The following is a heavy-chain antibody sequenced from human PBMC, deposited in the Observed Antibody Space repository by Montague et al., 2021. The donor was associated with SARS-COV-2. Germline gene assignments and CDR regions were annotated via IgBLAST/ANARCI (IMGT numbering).Heavy chain of an antibody. Sequence: SLRLSCAASGFTVSSNYMSWVRQAPGKGLEWVSVIYSGGSTYYSDSVKGRFTISRHNSKNTLYLQMNSLCAADTAVYYCAREGQIGWYDPWYYYGMDVWGQGTTVTVSS. J-gene: IGHJ6*02. CDR3: AREGQIGWYDPWYYYGMDV. CDR1: GFTVSSNY. D-gene: IGHD6-19*01. CDR2: IYSGGST. V-gene: IGHV3-53*04.